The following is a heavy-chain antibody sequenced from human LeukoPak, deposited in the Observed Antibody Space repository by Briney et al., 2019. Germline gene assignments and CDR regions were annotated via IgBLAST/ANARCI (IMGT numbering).Heavy chain of an antibody. J-gene: IGHJ4*02. Sequence: VASVKVSCKASGYTFTSYYMHWVRQAPGQGLEGMGIINPSGGSTSYAQKFQGRVTMTRDMSTSTVYMELSSLRSEDTDVYYCAREGAGGNSEYDYWGQGTLVTVSS. D-gene: IGHD4-23*01. V-gene: IGHV1-46*01. CDR3: AREGAGGNSEYDY. CDR2: INPSGGST. CDR1: GYTFTSYY.